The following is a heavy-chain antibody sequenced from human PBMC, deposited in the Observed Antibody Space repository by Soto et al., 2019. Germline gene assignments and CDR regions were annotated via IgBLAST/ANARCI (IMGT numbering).Heavy chain of an antibody. D-gene: IGHD2-2*01. V-gene: IGHV4-31*03. Sequence: PSETLSLTCTVSGGSISSGGYYWSWIRQHPGKGLEWIGYIYYSGSTYYNPSLKSRVTISVDTSKNQFSLKLSSVTAADTAVYYCARYIVVVPALLSWFDPWGQGTRVTVAS. CDR1: GGSISSGGYY. CDR3: ARYIVVVPALLSWFDP. J-gene: IGHJ5*02. CDR2: IYYSGST.